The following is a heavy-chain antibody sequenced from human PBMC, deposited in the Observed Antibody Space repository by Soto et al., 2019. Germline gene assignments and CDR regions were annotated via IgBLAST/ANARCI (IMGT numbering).Heavy chain of an antibody. CDR2: ISWDGGST. V-gene: IGHV3-43*01. D-gene: IGHD4-17*01. J-gene: IGHJ5*02. Sequence: GGSLRLSCAASGFTFDDYTMHWVRQAPGKGLEWVSLISWDGGSTYYADSVKGRFTISRDNSKNSLYLQMNSLRTEDTALYYCAKSGEPRGTTVTTLGWFDPWGQGTLVTSPQ. CDR3: AKSGEPRGTTVTTLGWFDP. CDR1: GFTFDDYT.